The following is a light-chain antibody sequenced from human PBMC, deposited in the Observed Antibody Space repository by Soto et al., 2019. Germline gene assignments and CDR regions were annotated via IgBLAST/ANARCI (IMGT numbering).Light chain of an antibody. CDR2: EGN. CDR3: CSYAGSSTYV. V-gene: IGLV2-23*01. J-gene: IGLJ1*01. CDR1: SSDVGSYNL. Sequence: QSLLTQPASVYGSPVQSITISSTGTSSDVGSYNLVSWYQQHPGKAPKLMIFEGNKRPSGVSDRFSGSKSGNTASLTISGLQAEDESDYYCCSYAGSSTYVFGTGTKVTVL.